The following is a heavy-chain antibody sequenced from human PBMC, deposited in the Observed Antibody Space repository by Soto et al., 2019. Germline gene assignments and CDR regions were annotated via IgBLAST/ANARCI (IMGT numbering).Heavy chain of an antibody. CDR2: IFSNDEK. V-gene: IGHV2-26*01. J-gene: IGHJ4*02. CDR1: GFSLSNARMG. D-gene: IGHD2-15*01. CDR3: ARMGCSGRRGHLPI. Sequence: SGPTLVNPTETLTLTCTVSGFSLSNARMGVSWIRQPPGKALEWLAHIFSNDEKSYSTSLKSRLTISKDTSKSQVVLTMTNMDPVDTATYYCARMGCSGRRGHLPIWGQGSLDTVSA.